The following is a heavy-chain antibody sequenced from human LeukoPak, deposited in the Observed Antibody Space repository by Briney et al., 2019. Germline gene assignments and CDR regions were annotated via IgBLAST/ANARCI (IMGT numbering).Heavy chain of an antibody. CDR3: ASIPADTVTTSPGDY. D-gene: IGHD4-11*01. V-gene: IGHV4-30-2*01. CDR2: IYHSGST. CDR1: GGSISGGGYS. Sequence: SQTLSLTCAVSGGSISGGGYSWSWIRQPPGKGLEWIGYIYHSGSTYYNPSLKSRVTISVDRSKNQFSLKLSSVTAADTAVYYCASIPADTVTTSPGDYWGQGTLVTVSS. J-gene: IGHJ4*02.